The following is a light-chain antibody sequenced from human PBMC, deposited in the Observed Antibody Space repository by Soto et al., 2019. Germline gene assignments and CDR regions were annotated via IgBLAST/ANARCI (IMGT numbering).Light chain of an antibody. CDR1: TGAVTSGHY. V-gene: IGLV7-46*01. CDR2: DTR. Sequence: QAVVTQESSLTVSPGGTVTLTCGSSTGAVTSGHYPYWIQQKPGQAPRTLLFDTRNKHSWTPARFSGSLIGGKAALTLSGAQPEDEAEYYCLLSYRGPWVFGGGTKLTVL. J-gene: IGLJ3*02. CDR3: LLSYRGPWV.